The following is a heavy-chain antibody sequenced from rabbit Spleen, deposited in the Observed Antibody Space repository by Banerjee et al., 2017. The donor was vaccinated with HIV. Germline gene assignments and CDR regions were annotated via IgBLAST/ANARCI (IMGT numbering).Heavy chain of an antibody. CDR3: ARDTATSFSSYGMDL. V-gene: IGHV1S40*01. CDR1: GFSFSSTYY. D-gene: IGHD1-1*01. CDR2: IYPGSSATT. Sequence: QSLEESGGDLVKPGASLTLTCTASGFSFSSTYYMCWVRQPPGKGLEWIGCIYPGSSATTYYATWAKGRFTISKTSSTTVTLQMTSLTAADTATYFCARDTATSFSSYGMDLWGQGTLVTVS. J-gene: IGHJ6*01.